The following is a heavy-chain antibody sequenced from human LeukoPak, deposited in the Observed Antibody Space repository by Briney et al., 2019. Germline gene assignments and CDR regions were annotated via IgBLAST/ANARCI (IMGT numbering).Heavy chain of an antibody. V-gene: IGHV4-34*01. CDR2: INHSGST. J-gene: IGHJ5*02. CDR1: GGSFSGYY. Sequence: PSETLSLTCAVYGGSFSGYYWSWIRQPPGEGLEWIGEINHSGSTNYNPSLKSRVAISVDTSKNQFSLKLSSVTAADTAVYYCARRAGYSSSWFWFDPWGQGTLVTVSS. CDR3: ARRAGYSSSWFWFDP. D-gene: IGHD6-13*01.